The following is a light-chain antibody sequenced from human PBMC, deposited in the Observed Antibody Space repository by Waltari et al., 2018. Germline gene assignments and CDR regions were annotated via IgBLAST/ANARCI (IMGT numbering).Light chain of an antibody. CDR2: GAS. V-gene: IGKV3-20*01. Sequence: EIVLTQSPGTLSLSPGDRATLSCRASQSISKYLAWYQQKPGQAPRLLIYGASSTAPGIPDRFSGSGSGTDFSLTISRLEPEDFAVYYCQHYVSLPATFGQGTKVEIE. J-gene: IGKJ1*01. CDR1: QSISKY. CDR3: QHYVSLPAT.